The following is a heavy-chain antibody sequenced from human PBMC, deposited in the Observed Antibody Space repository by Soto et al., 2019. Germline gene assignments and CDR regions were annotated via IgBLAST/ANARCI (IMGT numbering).Heavy chain of an antibody. J-gene: IGHJ6*02. CDR3: ARLGGDILTGYYRRASYYYGMDV. Sequence: PSETLSLTCTVSGCSISSSSYYWGWIRQPPGKGLEWIGSIYYSGSTYYNPSLKSRVTISVDTSKNQFSLKLSSVTAADTAVYYCARLGGDILTGYYRRASYYYGMDVWGQGTTVT. D-gene: IGHD3-9*01. CDR1: GCSISSSSYY. V-gene: IGHV4-39*01. CDR2: IYYSGST.